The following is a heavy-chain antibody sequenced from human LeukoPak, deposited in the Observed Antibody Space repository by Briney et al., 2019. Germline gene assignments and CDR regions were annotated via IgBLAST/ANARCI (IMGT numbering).Heavy chain of an antibody. CDR3: AKAGYCSGGSCYPHYYYYGMDV. D-gene: IGHD2-15*01. V-gene: IGHV3-53*01. Sequence: GGSLRLSCAASGFTVSSNYMSWVRQAPGKGLEWVSVIYSGGSTYYADSVKGRFTISRDNSKNTLYLQMNSLRAEDTAVYYCAKAGYCSGGSCYPHYYYYGMDVWGQGTTVTVS. CDR2: IYSGGST. J-gene: IGHJ6*02. CDR1: GFTVSSNY.